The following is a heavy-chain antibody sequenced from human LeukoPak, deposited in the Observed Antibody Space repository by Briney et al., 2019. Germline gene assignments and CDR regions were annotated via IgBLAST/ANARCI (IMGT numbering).Heavy chain of an antibody. CDR1: GFTFSSYA. CDR3: AKDAGVAPGAFDI. V-gene: IGHV3-30*02. D-gene: IGHD7-27*01. CDR2: IRYDGSDK. Sequence: PGGSLRLSCAASGFTFSSYAMHWVRQAPGKGLEWVAFIRYDGSDKYYADSVKGRFTISRDNSKNTLYLQMNSLRAEDTAVYYCAKDAGVAPGAFDIWGQGTMVTVSS. J-gene: IGHJ3*02.